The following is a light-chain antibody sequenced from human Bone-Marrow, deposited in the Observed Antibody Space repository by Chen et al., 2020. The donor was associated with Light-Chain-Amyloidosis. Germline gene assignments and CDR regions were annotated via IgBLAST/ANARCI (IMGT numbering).Light chain of an antibody. Sequence: SYELPQPPPVSVSPGPTARITGYGDDLPTKYAYWYQQKPGQAPVLVIHRDTERPSGISERFSCSSSGTTATLTISGVQAEDEADYHCQSADSSGTYEVIFGGGTKLTVL. CDR3: QSADSSGTYEVI. J-gene: IGLJ2*01. CDR2: RDT. V-gene: IGLV3-25*03. CDR1: DLPTKY.